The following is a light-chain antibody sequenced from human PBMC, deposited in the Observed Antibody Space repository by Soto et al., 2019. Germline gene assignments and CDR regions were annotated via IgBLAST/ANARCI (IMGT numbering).Light chain of an antibody. Sequence: QSVLTQPASVSGSPGQSITISCTGTSSDVGSYNLVSWYQQHPGKAPKLMIYEGSKRPSGVSNRFSGSKSGNTASLTISGLQADDEADYYCCSYAGSSTYVLGTGNKVTV. CDR3: CSYAGSSTYV. CDR1: SSDVGSYNL. J-gene: IGLJ1*01. CDR2: EGS. V-gene: IGLV2-23*01.